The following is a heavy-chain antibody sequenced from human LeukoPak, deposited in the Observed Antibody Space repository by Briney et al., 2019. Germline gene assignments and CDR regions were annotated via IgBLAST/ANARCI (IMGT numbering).Heavy chain of an antibody. J-gene: IGHJ4*02. V-gene: IGHV3-21*01. Sequence: PGGSLRLSCAASGFTFSSYSMNWVRHAPGKGLELVSAISSSSSYIYYADSVKGRFTISRDNAKNSLYLQMNSLRAEDTAVYYCARDLGDDYGDYNVDYWGQGTLVTVSS. CDR1: GFTFSSYS. D-gene: IGHD4-17*01. CDR3: ARDLGDDYGDYNVDY. CDR2: ISSSSSYI.